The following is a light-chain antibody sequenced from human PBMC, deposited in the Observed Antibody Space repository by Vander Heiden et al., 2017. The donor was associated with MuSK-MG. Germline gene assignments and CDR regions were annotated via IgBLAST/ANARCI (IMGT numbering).Light chain of an antibody. CDR3: QQDNSYPRT. Sequence: DIQMTQSPSTLSASVADTVTIPGRASLRLSRWLALYQPKPGKAPYLLIYKSSSLESGVPSRFGGSGSGTEFTLTISSLQPDYFATYYCQQDNSYPRTFGQGTKVEIK. J-gene: IGKJ1*01. CDR1: LRLSRW. V-gene: IGKV1-5*03. CDR2: KSS.